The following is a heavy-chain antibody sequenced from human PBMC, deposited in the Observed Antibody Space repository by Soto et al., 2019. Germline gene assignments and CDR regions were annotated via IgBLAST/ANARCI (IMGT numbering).Heavy chain of an antibody. D-gene: IGHD3-22*01. J-gene: IGHJ6*02. CDR3: ARDGLYYSYGMDV. CDR1: GFTFSSYD. V-gene: IGHV3-13*01. CDR2: IGTAGDT. Sequence: EVQLVESGGGLVQPGGSLRLSCAASGFTFSSYDMHWVRQATGKGLEWVSAIGTAGDTYYPGSVKGRFTISRENAKNSLYLQMNSLRAGDTAVYYCARDGLYYSYGMDVWGQGTTVTVSS.